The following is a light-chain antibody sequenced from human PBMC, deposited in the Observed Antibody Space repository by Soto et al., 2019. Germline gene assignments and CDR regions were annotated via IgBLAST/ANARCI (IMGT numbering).Light chain of an antibody. CDR2: GAS. V-gene: IGKV3-15*01. J-gene: IGKJ1*01. Sequence: EIVLTHSPATMSLSPGERATLSCRASQSVSSYLAWYQQKPGQAPRLLIYGASTRATGIPARFSGSGSGTEFTLTISSLQSEDFAVYYCQQYNNWLVTFGQGTKVDIK. CDR3: QQYNNWLVT. CDR1: QSVSSY.